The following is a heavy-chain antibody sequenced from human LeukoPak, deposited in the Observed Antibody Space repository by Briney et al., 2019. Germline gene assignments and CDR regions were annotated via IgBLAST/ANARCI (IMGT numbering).Heavy chain of an antibody. D-gene: IGHD4-17*01. CDR3: ARDSYGDANFDS. J-gene: IGHJ4*02. Sequence: QAGGSLRLSCTTSGFSFSRDWMTWVRQAPGKGLEWVANIKEDGSEKYYVDSVKGRFTISRDNAKNSLYLQMNSLRAEDTAVYYCARDSYGDANFDSWGQGTLVTVSS. CDR2: IKEDGSEK. CDR1: GFSFSRDW. V-gene: IGHV3-7*03.